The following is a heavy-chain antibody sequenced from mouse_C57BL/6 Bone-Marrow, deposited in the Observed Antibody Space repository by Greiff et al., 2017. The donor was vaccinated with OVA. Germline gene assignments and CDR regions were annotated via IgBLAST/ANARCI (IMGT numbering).Heavy chain of an antibody. Sequence: EVQRVESGGDLVKPGGSLKLSCAASGFTFSSYGMSWVRQTPDKRLEWVATISSGGSYTYYPDSVKGRFTISRDNAKNTLYLQMSSLKSEDTAMYYCARHEDYAMGGWGKGASVTVAS. V-gene: IGHV5-6*01. CDR1: GFTFSSYG. CDR2: ISSGGSYT. CDR3: ARHEDYAMGG. J-gene: IGHJ4*01.